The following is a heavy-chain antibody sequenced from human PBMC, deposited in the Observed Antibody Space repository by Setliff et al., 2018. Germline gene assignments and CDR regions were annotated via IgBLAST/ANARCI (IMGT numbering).Heavy chain of an antibody. D-gene: IGHD2-8*01. CDR3: ARAMDCTNGVCYYYYGMDV. V-gene: IGHV1-18*01. CDR1: GYTFTSYG. CDR2: ISAYNGNT. Sequence: ASVKVSCKASGYTFTSYGISWVRQAPGQGLEWMGWISAYNGNTNYAQKLQGRVTMTTDTSTSTAYMELRSLRSEDTAVYYCARAMDCTNGVCYYYYGMDVWGQGTTVTVS. J-gene: IGHJ6*02.